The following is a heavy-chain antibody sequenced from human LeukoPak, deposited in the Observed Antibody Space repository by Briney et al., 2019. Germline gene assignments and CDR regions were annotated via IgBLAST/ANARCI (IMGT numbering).Heavy chain of an antibody. V-gene: IGHV3-30*02. Sequence: HPGGSLRLSCAASGFTFSSYGMHWVRQAPGKGLEWVAFIRYDGSNKYYADSVKGRFTISRDNSKNTLYLQMNSLRAEDTAVYYCAKDPAAAGTLFYDYWGQGTLVTVSS. CDR3: AKDPAAAGTLFYDY. CDR2: IRYDGSNK. J-gene: IGHJ4*02. D-gene: IGHD6-13*01. CDR1: GFTFSSYG.